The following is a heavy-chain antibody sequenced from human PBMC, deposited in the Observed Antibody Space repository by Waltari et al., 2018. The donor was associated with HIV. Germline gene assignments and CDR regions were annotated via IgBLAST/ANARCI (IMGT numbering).Heavy chain of an antibody. CDR1: GGSIAPHY. CDR3: ARVRYAYALYDFDY. D-gene: IGHD2-2*01. Sequence: QVQLQVSGPGLVKSSETLYLTCNVPGGSIAPHYWRWIRQPPEKGLEWIGYIYYGGIPNYTPSLRILGSISVETSKDQFSLKVTSVTAADSATYYCARVRYAYALYDFDYWGPGPPVTVSS. V-gene: IGHV4-59*11. CDR2: IYYGGIP. J-gene: IGHJ4*02.